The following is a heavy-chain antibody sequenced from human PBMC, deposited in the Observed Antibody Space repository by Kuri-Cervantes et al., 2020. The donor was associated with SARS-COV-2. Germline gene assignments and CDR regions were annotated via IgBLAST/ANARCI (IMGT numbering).Heavy chain of an antibody. CDR2: IKHDGSEK. D-gene: IGHD4-23*01. CDR3: ARDGTTVVNEYYYYYGMDV. Sequence: GGSLRLSCIASGFIFHNYWMDWVRQAPGKGLEWVASIKHDGSEKYFVDSVKGRFTISRDNAKNSVYLEMNTVRAEDTAVYYCARDGTTVVNEYYYYYGMDVWGQGTTVTVSS. J-gene: IGHJ6*02. CDR1: GFIFHNYW. V-gene: IGHV3-7*01.